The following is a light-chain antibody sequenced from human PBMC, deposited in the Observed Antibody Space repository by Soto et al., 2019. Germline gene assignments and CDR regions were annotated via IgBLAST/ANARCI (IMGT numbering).Light chain of an antibody. CDR1: QTVLYSSSNKNY. J-gene: IGKJ4*01. V-gene: IGKV4-1*01. CDR3: QQYYITPLT. Sequence: DIVMTQSPDSLAVSLGERATINCKSSQTVLYSSSNKNYLAWYQQKPGQPPKLLIYWASTRESGVPDRFSGSGSGTDFTHTISSLQAEDVAVYYCQQYYITPLTFGGGTKVEIK. CDR2: WAS.